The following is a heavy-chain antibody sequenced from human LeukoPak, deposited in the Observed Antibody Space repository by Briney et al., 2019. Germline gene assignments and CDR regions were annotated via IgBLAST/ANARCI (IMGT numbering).Heavy chain of an antibody. V-gene: IGHV3-30*04. CDR1: GFTFSSYA. D-gene: IGHD2-8*01. Sequence: GGSLRLSCAASGFTFSSYAMHWVRQAPGKGLEWVAVISYDGSNKYYADSVKGRFTISRDNSKNTLYLQMNSLRAEDTAVYYCAKGRIPLGYCTNGVCYSHPYFDYWGQGTLVTVSS. CDR2: ISYDGSNK. CDR3: AKGRIPLGYCTNGVCYSHPYFDY. J-gene: IGHJ4*02.